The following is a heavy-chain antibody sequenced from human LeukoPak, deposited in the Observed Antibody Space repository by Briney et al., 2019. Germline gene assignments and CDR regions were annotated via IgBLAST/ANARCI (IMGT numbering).Heavy chain of an antibody. CDR3: ASGYEPL. CDR2: INQDGSEK. CDR1: GFTFTDYW. J-gene: IGHJ4*02. D-gene: IGHD3-3*01. V-gene: IGHV3-7*01. Sequence: GGSLRLSCAASGFTFTDYWMSWVRQVPGKGLEWLANINQDGSEKNYVDSVTGRFTISRDNAKNSLYLQMNSLRAEDTAVYFCASGYEPLGGQGTLVTVSS.